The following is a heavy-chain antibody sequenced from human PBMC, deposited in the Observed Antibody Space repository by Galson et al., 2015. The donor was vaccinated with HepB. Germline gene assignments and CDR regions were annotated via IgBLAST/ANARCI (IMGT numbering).Heavy chain of an antibody. D-gene: IGHD2-15*01. CDR3: ARGALVGVVGGRLNNWFDP. J-gene: IGHJ5*02. V-gene: IGHV1-18*01. CDR2: ISPYNRDT. CDR1: GYTFSTYS. Sequence: VKVSCKASGYTFSTYSITWVRQAPGQGLEWMGWISPYNRDTNYARKFQGRVTMTTDTFTSTAYMELRSLRSDDTAVYYCARGALVGVVGGRLNNWFDPWGQGTLVTVSS.